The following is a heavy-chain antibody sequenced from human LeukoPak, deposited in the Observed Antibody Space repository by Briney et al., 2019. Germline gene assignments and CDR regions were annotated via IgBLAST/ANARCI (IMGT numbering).Heavy chain of an antibody. CDR1: GFTLGSYW. Sequence: PGGSLRLSCAASGFTLGSYWMSWVRQAPGKGLEWVANIKQDGSEKYYVDSVKGRFTISRDNGKNSLYLQINSLRAEDTVVYYCARDCSSTNCYRGGFDPWGQGTLVTVSS. CDR2: IKQDGSEK. V-gene: IGHV3-7*01. CDR3: ARDCSSTNCYRGGFDP. D-gene: IGHD2-2*01. J-gene: IGHJ5*02.